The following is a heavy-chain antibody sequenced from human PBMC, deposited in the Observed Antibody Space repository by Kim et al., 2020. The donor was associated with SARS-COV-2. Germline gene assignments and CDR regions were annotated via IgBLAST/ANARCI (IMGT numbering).Heavy chain of an antibody. CDR1: GFTFSSYG. V-gene: IGHV3-30*18. CDR2: ISYDGSNK. D-gene: IGHD6-13*01. Sequence: GGSLRLSCAASGFTFSSYGMHWVRQAPGKGLEWVAVISYDGSNKYYADSVKGRFTISRDNSKNTLYLQMNSLRAEDTAVYYCANTAAGDYWGQGTLVTVSS. CDR3: ANTAAGDY. J-gene: IGHJ4*02.